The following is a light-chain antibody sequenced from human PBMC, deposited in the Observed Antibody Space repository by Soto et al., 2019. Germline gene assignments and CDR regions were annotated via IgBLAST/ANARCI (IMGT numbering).Light chain of an antibody. V-gene: IGKV1-5*03. Sequence: IQMTQYPSTMSASVGDRVTITCRASQSISSWLAWYQQKPGKAPKLLIYKASTLESGVPSRFSGSGSGTEFTLIISSLQPDDVATYYCQQYNSAPLTFGQGTKVEIK. CDR1: QSISSW. CDR2: KAS. CDR3: QQYNSAPLT. J-gene: IGKJ5*01.